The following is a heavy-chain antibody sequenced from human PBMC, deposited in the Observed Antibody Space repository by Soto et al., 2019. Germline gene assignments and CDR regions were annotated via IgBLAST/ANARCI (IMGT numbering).Heavy chain of an antibody. CDR1: GFAFKYAR. CDR3: TTDWGSGTHYARAFDV. V-gene: IGHV3-15*01. J-gene: IGHJ3*01. CDR2: IRSNIDGATT. D-gene: IGHD3-16*01. Sequence: EVLLVESGGGFVKPGGSLRLSCAASGFAFKYARMTWVRQAPGKGLEWVGHIRSNIDGATTAYAAPVKGRFTISRDESKNTVDLQMNSLITEDTAVYYCTTDWGSGTHYARAFDVWGQGTMVTVSS.